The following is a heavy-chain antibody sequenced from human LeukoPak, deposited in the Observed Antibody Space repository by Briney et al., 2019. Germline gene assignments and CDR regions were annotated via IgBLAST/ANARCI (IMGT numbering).Heavy chain of an antibody. V-gene: IGHV1-2*02. Sequence: ASVKVSCKASGYTFTGYHVHWMPQAPGQGLEWMGWINPDSGGTNYAQNFQGRVTLTRDSSSSTAYMELSVLTSDDTALYYCASYVPGYSSYFDSWGQGTLVTVSS. CDR2: INPDSGGT. J-gene: IGHJ4*02. CDR3: ASYVPGYSSYFDS. D-gene: IGHD3-10*02. CDR1: GYTFTGYH.